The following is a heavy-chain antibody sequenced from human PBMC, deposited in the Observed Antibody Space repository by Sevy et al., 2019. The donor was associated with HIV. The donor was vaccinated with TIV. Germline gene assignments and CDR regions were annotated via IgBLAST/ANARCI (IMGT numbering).Heavy chain of an antibody. Sequence: GGSLRLSCAASGFTFIRYAMNWVRQAPGKGLEWVAVISSGGRNKYYADSLKGRFTISSDNSKNTLYLQMNSLGSEDTAVYYCARDKGESSSSFLGELSYWGQGTLVTVSS. J-gene: IGHJ4*02. CDR2: ISSGGRNK. V-gene: IGHV3-30*04. CDR3: ARDKGESSSSFLGELSY. D-gene: IGHD3-16*02. CDR1: GFTFIRYA.